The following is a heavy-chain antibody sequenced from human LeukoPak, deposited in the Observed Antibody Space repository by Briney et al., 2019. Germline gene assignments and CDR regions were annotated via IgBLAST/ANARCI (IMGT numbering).Heavy chain of an antibody. CDR3: ARQFWSGYYDY. D-gene: IGHD3-3*01. Sequence: GASVKVSCKASGYTFTGYYMHWVRQAPGQGLEWMGRINPNSGDTNYAQKFQGRVTMTRDTSISTAYMELSRLRSDDTAVYYCARQFWSGYYDYWGQGTLVTVSS. CDR2: INPNSGDT. J-gene: IGHJ4*02. CDR1: GYTFTGYY. V-gene: IGHV1-2*06.